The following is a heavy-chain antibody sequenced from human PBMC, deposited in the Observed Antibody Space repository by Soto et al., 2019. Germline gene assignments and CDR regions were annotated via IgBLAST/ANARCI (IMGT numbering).Heavy chain of an antibody. V-gene: IGHV4-31*03. J-gene: IGHJ5*02. CDR3: ARGIVVVVAAVYNWFDP. CDR1: GGSISSGGYY. D-gene: IGHD2-15*01. CDR2: IYYSGST. Sequence: SETLSLTCTVSGGSISSGGYYWSWIRQHPGKGLEWIGYIYYSGSTYYNPSLKSRVTISVDTSKNQFSLKLSSVTAADTAVYYCARGIVVVVAAVYNWFDPWGQGTLVTVSS.